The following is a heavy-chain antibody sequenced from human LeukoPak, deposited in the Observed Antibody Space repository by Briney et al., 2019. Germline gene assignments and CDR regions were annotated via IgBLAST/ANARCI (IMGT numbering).Heavy chain of an antibody. V-gene: IGHV3-33*01. CDR2: IWFDASNT. J-gene: IGHJ4*02. CDR1: GFTFSNYY. Sequence: GGALRLSCAASGFTFSNYYMHWVRQAPGKGLEWVAVIWFDASNTYSPDSVKGRFTISRDNSKNTVYLQMNSLRGEDTAVYYCARGSTKGAHFDYWGQGSLVTVSS. CDR3: ARGSTKGAHFDY.